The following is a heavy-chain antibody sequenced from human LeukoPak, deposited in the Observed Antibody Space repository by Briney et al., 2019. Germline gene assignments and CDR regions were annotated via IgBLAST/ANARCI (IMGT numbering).Heavy chain of an antibody. J-gene: IGHJ4*02. V-gene: IGHV3-30*18. Sequence: GGSLRLSCAASGFTFSTHVMHWVRQAAGKGLEWVAAISYHGNNKYYADSVKGRFTISRDNSKNTLYVQVNRLRAEDTAVYYCAKMGSPITMVRGVPFDYWGQGTLVTVSS. D-gene: IGHD3-10*01. CDR1: GFTFSTHV. CDR3: AKMGSPITMVRGVPFDY. CDR2: ISYHGNNK.